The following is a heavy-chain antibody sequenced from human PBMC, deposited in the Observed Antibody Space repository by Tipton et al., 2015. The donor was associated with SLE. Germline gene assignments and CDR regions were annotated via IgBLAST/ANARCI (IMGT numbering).Heavy chain of an antibody. CDR1: GYTFTSYY. CDR3: ATPDLAYSAGDDAFDI. CDR2: INPSGGST. J-gene: IGHJ3*02. D-gene: IGHD3-16*01. Sequence: QVQLVQSGAEVKKPGASVKVSCKASGYTFTSYYMHWVRQAPGQGLEWMGIINPSGGSTSYAQKFQGRVTMTRGTSTSTVYMELSSPRSEDTAVYYCATPDLAYSAGDDAFDIWGQGTMVTVSS. V-gene: IGHV1-46*01.